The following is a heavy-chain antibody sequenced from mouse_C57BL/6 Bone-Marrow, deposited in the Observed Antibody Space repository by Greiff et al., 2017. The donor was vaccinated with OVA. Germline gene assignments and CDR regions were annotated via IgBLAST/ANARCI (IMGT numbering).Heavy chain of an antibody. Sequence: EVMLVESGGGLVQPGGSLKLSCAASGFTFSDYYMYWVRQTPEKRLEWVAYISNGGGSTYYPETVKGRFTISRDNAKNTLYLQMSRLKSEDTAMYYCARHYYYGAMDYWGQGTSVTVSS. D-gene: IGHD1-1*01. CDR2: ISNGGGST. CDR1: GFTFSDYY. CDR3: ARHYYYGAMDY. V-gene: IGHV5-12*01. J-gene: IGHJ4*01.